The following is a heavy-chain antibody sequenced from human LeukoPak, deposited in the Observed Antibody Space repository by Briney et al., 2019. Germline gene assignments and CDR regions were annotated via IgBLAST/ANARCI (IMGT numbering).Heavy chain of an antibody. D-gene: IGHD4-17*01. V-gene: IGHV3-74*01. J-gene: IGHJ6*03. CDR3: VRGTVYMDV. CDR2: INTDGSST. CDR1: GFTFSSYS. Sequence: GGSLRLSCAAPGFTFSSYSMNWVRQAPGKGLVWVSRINTDGSSTNYADSVKGRFTISRDNAKNTLYLQMHSLRAEDTAVYYCVRGTVYMDVWGKGTTVTVSS.